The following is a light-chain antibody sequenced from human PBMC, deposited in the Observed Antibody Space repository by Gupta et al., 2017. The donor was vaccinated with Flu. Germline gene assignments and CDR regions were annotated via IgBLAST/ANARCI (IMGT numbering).Light chain of an antibody. CDR2: DTD. Sequence: QTVVTQEPSLTVSPRRTVTLTCGSRTGAVTSGHYPYWLQQKPGQAPRTLIYDTDKKWSWTPARFSGYLLGDKAVMTLSGAQPEDEADYYCFLSYSGTWVFGGGTRLTVL. J-gene: IGLJ3*02. CDR1: TGAVTSGHY. V-gene: IGLV7-46*01. CDR3: FLSYSGTWV.